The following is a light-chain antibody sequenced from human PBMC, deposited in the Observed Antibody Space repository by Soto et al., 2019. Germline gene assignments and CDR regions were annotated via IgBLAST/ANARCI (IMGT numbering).Light chain of an antibody. V-gene: IGLV2-14*01. Sequence: QSVLTQPASVSGSPGQSITISCTGTSSDVGGYNYVSWYQQHPGKAPKLMIYDVSNRPSGVSNRLSGSKSGNTASLTISGLQAEDEADYYCSSYTSSSTDYVFGTGTKGTVL. J-gene: IGLJ1*01. CDR1: SSDVGGYNY. CDR3: SSYTSSSTDYV. CDR2: DVS.